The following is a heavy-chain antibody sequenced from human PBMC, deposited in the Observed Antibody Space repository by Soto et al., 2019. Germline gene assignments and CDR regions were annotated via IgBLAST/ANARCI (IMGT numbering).Heavy chain of an antibody. CDR3: ARMMAASGTAFDY. CDR2: IYPGDSDT. V-gene: IGHV5-51*01. Sequence: PGESLKISCQASGYSFISSWIGWVRQMPGKGLEWMGIIYPGDSDTRYSPSFQGQVTISADKSTSTAYLQWSSLKASDTATYYCARMMAASGTAFDYWRQGALVTVS. D-gene: IGHD6-13*01. J-gene: IGHJ4*02. CDR1: GYSFISSW.